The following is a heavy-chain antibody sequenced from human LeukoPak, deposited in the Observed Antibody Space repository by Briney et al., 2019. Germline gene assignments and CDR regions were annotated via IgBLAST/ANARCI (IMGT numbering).Heavy chain of an antibody. CDR2: TYYRSKWYN. D-gene: IGHD6-19*01. CDR3: ARDPAGGPKWLVPWYFDY. CDR1: GDSVSSNSAA. J-gene: IGHJ4*02. Sequence: SQTLSLTCAISGDSVSSNSAAWNWIRQSPSRGLEWLGRTYYRSKWYNDYAVSVKSRITINPDTSKNQFSLQLNSVTPEDTAVYYCARDPAGGPKWLVPWYFDYWGQGTLVTVSS. V-gene: IGHV6-1*01.